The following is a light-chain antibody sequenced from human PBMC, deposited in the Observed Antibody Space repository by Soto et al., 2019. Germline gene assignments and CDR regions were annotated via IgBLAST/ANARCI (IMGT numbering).Light chain of an antibody. V-gene: IGKV3-11*01. CDR2: VSS. CDR1: QSVSRY. J-gene: IGKJ3*01. CDR3: QQRTNLPLFT. Sequence: EIVLTQSPATLSLSPGEGATLSCRASQSVSRYLAWYQQKPGQAPRLLIYVSSKMAIGIPARFSGSGSGTDFTLTISSLEPEDVAVYYFQQRTNLPLFTFGPGTKVDIK.